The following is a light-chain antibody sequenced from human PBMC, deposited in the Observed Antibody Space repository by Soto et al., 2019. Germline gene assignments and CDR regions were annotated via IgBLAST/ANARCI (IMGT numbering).Light chain of an antibody. CDR1: SSDVGGYNY. J-gene: IGLJ1*01. Sequence: QSLLTQPASVSGSPGQWLTISCTGTSSDVGGYNYVSWYQQHPGKAPKLMIYDVSNRPSGVSNRFSGSKSGNTASLTISGLQAEDEADYYCSSYTSSSTLVFGTGTKVTVL. CDR2: DVS. CDR3: SSYTSSSTLV. V-gene: IGLV2-14*01.